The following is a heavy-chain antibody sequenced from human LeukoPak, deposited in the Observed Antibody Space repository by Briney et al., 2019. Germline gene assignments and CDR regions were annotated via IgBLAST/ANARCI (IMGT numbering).Heavy chain of an antibody. CDR3: AKDKSSSSGWYYFDY. CDR2: ISGSGRST. J-gene: IGHJ4*02. D-gene: IGHD6-19*01. CDR1: GFTFSNHV. Sequence: GGSLRLSCAASGFTFSNHVMNWVRKAPGKGLEWVSGISGSGRSTYYADSVKGRFTISRDNSKNTLYLQMNSLRAEDTAVYYCAKDKSSSSGWYYFDYWGQGTLVTVSS. V-gene: IGHV3-23*01.